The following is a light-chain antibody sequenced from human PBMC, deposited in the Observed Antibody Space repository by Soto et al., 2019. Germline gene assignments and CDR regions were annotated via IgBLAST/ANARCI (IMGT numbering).Light chain of an antibody. CDR2: DAF. J-gene: IGKJ1*01. Sequence: DIEMTEARSILYASVGDRVTITRLACQSISSWFAWYQQKPGKAPKLLIDDAFGLESGVPSGFGGRISRTEFRLTISILQLQDFATYEDKHYNSYSGACARGTKVDIK. V-gene: IGKV1-5*01. CDR3: KHYNSYSGA. CDR1: QSISSW.